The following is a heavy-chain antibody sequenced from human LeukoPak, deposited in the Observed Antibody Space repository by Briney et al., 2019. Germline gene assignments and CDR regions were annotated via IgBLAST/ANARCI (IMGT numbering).Heavy chain of an antibody. D-gene: IGHD4-17*01. Sequence: SETLSLTCTVSGGSSSSSSYYWGWIGQPPGKVREWIGSIYYSGSTYYNPSLKSRVTISVDTSKNQFSLKLSSVTAADTAVYYCASTDYGDYGFDYWGQGTLVTVSS. J-gene: IGHJ4*02. CDR2: IYYSGST. V-gene: IGHV4-39*07. CDR1: GGSSSSSSYY. CDR3: ASTDYGDYGFDY.